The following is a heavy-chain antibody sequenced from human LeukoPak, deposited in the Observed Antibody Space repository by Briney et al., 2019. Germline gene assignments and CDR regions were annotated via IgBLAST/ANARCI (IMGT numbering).Heavy chain of an antibody. V-gene: IGHV1-18*01. CDR3: ARDSWAHAYDIDH. Sequence: ASVKVSCKASGFTFTNYAISWVRQAPGQGLEWLAWISVDNGNTNYIRNLQGRVTLTTDTSTSTAYMELRNLRSDDTAVYYCARDSWAHAYDIDHWGRGTLVTVSS. CDR2: ISVDNGNT. J-gene: IGHJ5*02. CDR1: GFTFTNYA. D-gene: IGHD3-9*01.